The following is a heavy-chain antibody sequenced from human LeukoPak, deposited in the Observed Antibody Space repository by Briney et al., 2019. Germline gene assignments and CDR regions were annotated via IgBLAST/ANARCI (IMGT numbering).Heavy chain of an antibody. CDR3: ARGGRLRLALPGY. V-gene: IGHV4-34*01. D-gene: IGHD3-16*01. Sequence: SETLSLTCAVYGGSFSGYYWSWIRQPPGKGLEWIGEINHSGSTNYNPSLKSRVTISVDTSKNQFSLKLSSVTAADTAVYYCARGGRLRLALPGYWGQGTLVTVSS. CDR2: INHSGST. J-gene: IGHJ4*02. CDR1: GGSFSGYY.